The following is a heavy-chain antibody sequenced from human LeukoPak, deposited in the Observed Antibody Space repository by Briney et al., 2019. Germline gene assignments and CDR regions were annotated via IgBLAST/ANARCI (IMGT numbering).Heavy chain of an antibody. CDR2: INSDGSST. D-gene: IGHD6-13*01. Sequence: PGGSLRLSCAASGFTFSSYWMHWVRQAPGKGLVWVSRINSDGSSTSYADSVKGRFTISRDNAKNTLYLQMNSLRAEDTAVYYCARYIAAAPGGYYYYYMDVWGKGTTVTVSS. V-gene: IGHV3-74*01. J-gene: IGHJ6*03. CDR3: ARYIAAAPGGYYYYYMDV. CDR1: GFTFSSYW.